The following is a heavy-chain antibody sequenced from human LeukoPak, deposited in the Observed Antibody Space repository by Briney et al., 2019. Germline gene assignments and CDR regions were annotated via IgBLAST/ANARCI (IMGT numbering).Heavy chain of an antibody. Sequence: GESLKISCKGSGYSFTSYWIGWVRQMPGKGLEWMGIIYPADSDTRYSPSFQGQVTISADKSISTAYLQWSSLKASDTAMYYCARHTHVVGATSYYHYYMDVWGKGTTVTVSS. J-gene: IGHJ6*03. V-gene: IGHV5-51*01. D-gene: IGHD1-26*01. CDR1: GYSFTSYW. CDR3: ARHTHVVGATSYYHYYMDV. CDR2: IYPADSDT.